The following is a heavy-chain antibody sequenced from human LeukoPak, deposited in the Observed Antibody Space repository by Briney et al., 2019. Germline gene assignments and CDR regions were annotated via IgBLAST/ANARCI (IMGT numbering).Heavy chain of an antibody. CDR2: IIPILRIA. J-gene: IGHJ4*02. CDR1: GGTFSSYA. V-gene: IGHV1-69*04. CDR3: ARALGEWEFQSPYSVDY. D-gene: IGHD1-26*01. Sequence: EASVKVSCKASGGTFSSYAISWVREAPGQGLEWMGRIIPILRIANYAQKFQGRVTMTTDTSTSTAYMELRSLRSDDTAVYYCARALGEWEFQSPYSVDYWGQGTLVTVSS.